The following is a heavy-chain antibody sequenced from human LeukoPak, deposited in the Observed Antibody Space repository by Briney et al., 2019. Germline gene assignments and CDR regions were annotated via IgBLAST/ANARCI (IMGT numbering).Heavy chain of an antibody. D-gene: IGHD6-13*01. V-gene: IGHV3-33*01. J-gene: IGHJ4*02. CDR2: IWYDGSNK. Sequence: GGSLRLSCGASGYXFSNYGIHWVRQAPGKGLEWLAVIWYDGSNKYYADSVKGRFTISRDNSKNTVYLQMNSLRAEDTAVYYCARLGSSWSLDYWGQRTLVTVSS. CDR1: GYXFSNYG. CDR3: ARLGSSWSLDY.